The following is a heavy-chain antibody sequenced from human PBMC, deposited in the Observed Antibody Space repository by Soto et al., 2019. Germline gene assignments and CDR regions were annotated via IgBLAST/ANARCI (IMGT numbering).Heavy chain of an antibody. D-gene: IGHD2-2*01. CDR3: VSWVHAHFDY. CDR1: GFTFRNTA. V-gene: IGHV3-23*01. Sequence: GGSLRLSCTTSGFTFRNTAMNWVRLAPGKGLEWVSTLSDSGANTHYADSVKGRFTISRDNSKNTLDLQMNSLRVEDKAVYYCVSWVHAHFDYWGQGTVVTV. J-gene: IGHJ4*02. CDR2: LSDSGANT.